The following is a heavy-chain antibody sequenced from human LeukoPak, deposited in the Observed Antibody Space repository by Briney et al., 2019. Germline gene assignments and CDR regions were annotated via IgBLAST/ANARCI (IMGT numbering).Heavy chain of an antibody. D-gene: IGHD2-15*01. CDR3: ARGGAVVAATRFDY. J-gene: IGHJ4*02. Sequence: SETLSLTCAVYGGSFSGYYWSWIRQPPGKGLEWIGEINHSGSTNHNPSLKGRVTISVDTSKNQFSLKLSSVTAADTAVYYCARGGAVVAATRFDYWGQGTLVTVSS. CDR2: INHSGST. CDR1: GGSFSGYY. V-gene: IGHV4-34*01.